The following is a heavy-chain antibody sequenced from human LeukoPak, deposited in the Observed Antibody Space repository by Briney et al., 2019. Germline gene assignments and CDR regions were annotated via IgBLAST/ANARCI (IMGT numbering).Heavy chain of an antibody. Sequence: TLSLTCTVSGGSISSYYWSWIRQPPGKALEWLALIYWDDDKRYSPSLKSRLTITKDTSKNQVVLTMTNMDPVDTATYYCAAIHLGTGDAFDIWGQGTMVTVSS. CDR3: AAIHLGTGDAFDI. J-gene: IGHJ3*02. CDR2: IYWDDDK. D-gene: IGHD7-27*01. V-gene: IGHV2-5*08. CDR1: GGSISSYYW.